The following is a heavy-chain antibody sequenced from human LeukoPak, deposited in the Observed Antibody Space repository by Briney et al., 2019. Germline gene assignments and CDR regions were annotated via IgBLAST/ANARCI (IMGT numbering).Heavy chain of an antibody. J-gene: IGHJ4*02. Sequence: PGGSPRLSCAASGFNFNDYWVHWVRQAPGKGLVWVSRSNTDGTTTNYADSVKGRFTISRDNAKNTVFLQMNSLRAEDTAVYYCARGTSDWPGIDYWGQGTLVTVSS. CDR3: ARGTSDWPGIDY. V-gene: IGHV3-74*01. D-gene: IGHD6-19*01. CDR2: SNTDGTTT. CDR1: GFNFNDYW.